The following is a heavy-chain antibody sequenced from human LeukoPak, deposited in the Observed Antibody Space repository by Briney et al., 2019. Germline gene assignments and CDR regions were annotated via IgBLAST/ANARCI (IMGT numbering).Heavy chain of an antibody. Sequence: SETLSLTCTVSGGSISSSSYYWGWIRQPPGKGLEWIGSIYYSGSTYYNPPLKSRVTISVDTSKNQFSLKLSSVTAADTAVYYCARGIVVVPAASFDYWGQGTLVTVSS. CDR1: GGSISSSSYY. D-gene: IGHD2-2*01. V-gene: IGHV4-39*01. CDR3: ARGIVVVPAASFDY. J-gene: IGHJ4*02. CDR2: IYYSGST.